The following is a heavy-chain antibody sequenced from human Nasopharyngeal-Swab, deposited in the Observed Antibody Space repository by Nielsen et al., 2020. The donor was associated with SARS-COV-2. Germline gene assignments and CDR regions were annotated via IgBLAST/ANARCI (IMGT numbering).Heavy chain of an antibody. D-gene: IGHD4-17*01. Sequence: GESLKISCAASGFTFSSYSMNWVRQAPGRGLEWVSYVSSTGRTICYEDSVKGRFTISRDNAKNSLFLQMNSLRDEDTAVYYCARNLYGDYVIDYWGRGTLVTVSS. CDR3: ARNLYGDYVIDY. V-gene: IGHV3-48*02. J-gene: IGHJ4*02. CDR1: GFTFSSYS. CDR2: VSSTGRTI.